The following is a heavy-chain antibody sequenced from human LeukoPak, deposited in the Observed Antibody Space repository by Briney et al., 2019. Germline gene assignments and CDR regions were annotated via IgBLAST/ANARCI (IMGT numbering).Heavy chain of an antibody. J-gene: IGHJ4*02. CDR2: ISSSSSYI. Sequence: GGSLRLSCAASGFTFSSYSMNWVRQAPGKGLDWVSSISSSSSYIYYADSVKGRFTISRDNAKNSLYLQMNSLRAEDTAVYYCARDRETYYYGSGSYYPDYWGQGTLVTVSS. V-gene: IGHV3-21*01. CDR1: GFTFSSYS. CDR3: ARDRETYYYGSGSYYPDY. D-gene: IGHD3-10*01.